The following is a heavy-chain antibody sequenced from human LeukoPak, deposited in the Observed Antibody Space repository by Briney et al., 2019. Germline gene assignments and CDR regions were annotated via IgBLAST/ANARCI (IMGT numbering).Heavy chain of an antibody. CDR3: ARGHLLSLDY. V-gene: IGHV1-18*04. CDR2: GSSNNGHT. Sequence: ASVTVTCKSSGYTFTNYGITMVRHAPGQGLEWMGGGSSNNGHTKYAQTLQGRVTMTTATSTDTAYMELRSLRSDDTAVYYCARGHLLSLDYWGQGTLVTVSS. CDR1: GYTFTNYG. J-gene: IGHJ4*02.